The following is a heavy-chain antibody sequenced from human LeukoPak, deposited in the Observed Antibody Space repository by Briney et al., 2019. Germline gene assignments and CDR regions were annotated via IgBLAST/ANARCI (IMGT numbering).Heavy chain of an antibody. D-gene: IGHD2-15*01. V-gene: IGHV1-3*01. Sequence: ASVKVSCKASGYTFTSYAMHWVRQAPGQRLEWMGWINAGNGNTKYSQKFQGRVTITRDTSASTAYMELSSLRSEDTAVYYCARVLVVVAATHAFDIWGQGTMVTASS. J-gene: IGHJ3*02. CDR3: ARVLVVVAATHAFDI. CDR2: INAGNGNT. CDR1: GYTFTSYA.